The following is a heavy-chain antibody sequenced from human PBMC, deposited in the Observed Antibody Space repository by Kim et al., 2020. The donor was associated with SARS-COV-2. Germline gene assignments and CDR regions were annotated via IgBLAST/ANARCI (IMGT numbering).Heavy chain of an antibody. CDR1: GGSFSVYY. Sequence: SETLSLTCAVYGGSFSVYYWSWIRQPPGKGLEWIGEINHSGSTNYNPSLKSRVTISVDTSKNQLSLKLSSVTAADTAGDYCARGRTIFGVVIYYYYGMDV. D-gene: IGHD3-3*01. V-gene: IGHV4-34*01. CDR3: ARGRTIFGVVIYYYYGMDV. J-gene: IGHJ6*01. CDR2: INHSGST.